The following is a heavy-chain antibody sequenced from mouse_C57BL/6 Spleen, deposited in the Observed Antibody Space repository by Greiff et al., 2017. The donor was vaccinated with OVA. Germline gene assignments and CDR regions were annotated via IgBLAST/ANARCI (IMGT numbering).Heavy chain of an antibody. CDR2: IYPGGGYT. CDR1: GYTFTNYW. Sequence: VQLQQSGAELVRPGTSVKMSCKASGYTFTNYWIGWAKQRPGHGLEWIGDIYPGGGYTNYNEKFKGKATLTADKSSSTAYMQFSSLTSEDSAIYYCARSRGYDSYYAMDYWGQGTSVTVSS. CDR3: ARSRGYDSYYAMDY. D-gene: IGHD2-2*01. J-gene: IGHJ4*01. V-gene: IGHV1-63*01.